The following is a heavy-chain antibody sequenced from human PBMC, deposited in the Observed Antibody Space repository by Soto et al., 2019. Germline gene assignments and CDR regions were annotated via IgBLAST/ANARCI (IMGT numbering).Heavy chain of an antibody. D-gene: IGHD2-15*01. CDR2: IIPIFGTA. Sequence: QVQLVQSGAEVKKPGSSVKVSCKASGGTFSSYAISWVRQAPGQGLEWMGGIIPIFGTANYAQKFQGRVTITADESTGTAYMAVSSLRSEDTAGYYCHCSGGINNWFAPWGQGTLVTVSS. CDR1: GGTFSSYA. CDR3: HCSGGINNWFAP. V-gene: IGHV1-69*12. J-gene: IGHJ5*02.